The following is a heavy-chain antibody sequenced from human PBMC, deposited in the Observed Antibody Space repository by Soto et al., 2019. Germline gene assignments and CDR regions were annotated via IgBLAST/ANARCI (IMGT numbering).Heavy chain of an antibody. CDR3: SRQASDFWSGKPQYYMDV. D-gene: IGHD3-3*01. J-gene: IGHJ6*03. CDR1: GFTFSGSA. V-gene: IGHV3-73*01. CDR2: IRSKANNYAT. Sequence: EVQLVESGGGLVQPGGSLKLSCAASGFTFSGSAMHWVRQASGKRLEWVGHIRSKANNYATAYGASVKGRFTISRDDSKNTAYLQMNSLKTEDTAVYYCSRQASDFWSGKPQYYMDVWGKGTTVTVSS.